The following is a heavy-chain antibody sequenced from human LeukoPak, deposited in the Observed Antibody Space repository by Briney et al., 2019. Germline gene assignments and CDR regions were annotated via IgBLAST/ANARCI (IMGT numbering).Heavy chain of an antibody. CDR3: AIRYSSDPGSWFDP. J-gene: IGHJ5*02. CDR2: IFQSGST. V-gene: IGHV4-38-2*01. D-gene: IGHD6-19*01. Sequence: PSETLSLTCGVSGYSISSGYFWGWIRQPPGKGLEWIGTIFQSGSTHYNPSLKSRVTISIDTSTNQFSLKLRSVTAADTAVYYCAIRYSSDPGSWFDPWGQGTLVTVSS. CDR1: GYSISSGYF.